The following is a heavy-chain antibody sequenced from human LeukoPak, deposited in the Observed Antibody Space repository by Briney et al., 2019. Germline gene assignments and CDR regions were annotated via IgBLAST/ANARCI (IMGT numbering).Heavy chain of an antibody. Sequence: GGSLRLSCAASGITFSNYWMSWVRQAPGKGLEWVANINKDGSEKYYVDSVKGRFTISRDNAKNSLYLQMNSLTAEDTAVYYCARDPIQDFDYWGQGTLVTVSS. CDR2: INKDGSEK. CDR1: GITFSNYW. CDR3: ARDPIQDFDY. J-gene: IGHJ4*02. V-gene: IGHV3-7*01.